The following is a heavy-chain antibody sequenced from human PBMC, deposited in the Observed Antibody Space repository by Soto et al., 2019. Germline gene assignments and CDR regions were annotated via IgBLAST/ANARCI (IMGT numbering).Heavy chain of an antibody. D-gene: IGHD2-2*01. CDR2: INPNSGGT. CDR3: VLCTTTSCYGKFDY. CDR1: GYTFTGYY. Sequence: ASVKVSCKASGYTFTGYYMHWVRQAPGQGLEWMGWINPNSGGTNYAQKIQERVTIIRDMSTSTSYMELSSLTSEDTAVYYCVLCTTTSCYGKFDYWGQGTLVTVSS. J-gene: IGHJ4*02. V-gene: IGHV1-2*02.